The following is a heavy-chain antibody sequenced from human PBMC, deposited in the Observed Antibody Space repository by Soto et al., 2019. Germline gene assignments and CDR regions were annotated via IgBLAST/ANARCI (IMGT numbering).Heavy chain of an antibody. D-gene: IGHD2-21*02. J-gene: IGHJ6*02. V-gene: IGHV1-69*01. CDR2: IIPIFGTA. CDR3: ARGEGAYCGGDCYYYYYGMDV. CDR1: GGTFSSYA. Sequence: QVQLVQSGAEVKKPGSSVKVSCKASGGTFSSYAISWVRQAPGQGHEWMGGIIPIFGTANYAKKFQGRVTITADESKSTAYMELRSLRSDDTAVYYCARGEGAYCGGDCYYYYYGMDVWGQGTTVTVSS.